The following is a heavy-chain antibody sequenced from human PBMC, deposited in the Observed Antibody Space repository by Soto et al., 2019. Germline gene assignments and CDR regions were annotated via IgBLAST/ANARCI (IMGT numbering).Heavy chain of an antibody. D-gene: IGHD2-15*01. V-gene: IGHV1-3*01. CDR2: INPDNGNT. Sequence: ASVKVSCKASGYTFTRYTMNWVRQAPGQRLEWMGWINPDNGNTKSSQKFQDRVIITRDTSASTAYMDLSSLRSEDTAVYYCARGIATGQLDHWGPGTLVTVSS. CDR3: ARGIATGQLDH. J-gene: IGHJ5*02. CDR1: GYTFTRYT.